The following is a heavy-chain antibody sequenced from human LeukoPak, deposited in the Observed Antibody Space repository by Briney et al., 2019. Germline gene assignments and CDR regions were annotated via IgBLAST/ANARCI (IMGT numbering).Heavy chain of an antibody. D-gene: IGHD3-16*02. CDR1: GGSIGRFH. V-gene: IGHV4-34*01. CDR2: INHSGST. Sequence: PSETLSLTCTVSGGSIGRFHWSWIRQPPGKGLEWIGEINHSGSTNYNPSLKSRVTISVDTSKNQFSLKLSSVTAADTAVYYCARGNYDYVWGSYRPRDWFDPWGQGTLVTVSS. CDR3: ARGNYDYVWGSYRPRDWFDP. J-gene: IGHJ5*02.